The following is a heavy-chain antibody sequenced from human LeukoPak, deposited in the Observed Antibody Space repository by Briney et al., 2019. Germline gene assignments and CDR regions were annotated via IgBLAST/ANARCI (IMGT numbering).Heavy chain of an antibody. J-gene: IGHJ5*02. V-gene: IGHV3-30*02. CDR3: AKSNYYDSSDWFDP. CDR1: GFTFSCYA. Sequence: GGSLRLSCAASGFTFSCYAVHRVRQAPSKGLEWVAFIHYDGRNTYYADSVKGRFTISRDNSRNTLYLQMNSLRAEDTAVYYCAKSNYYDSSDWFDPWGQGTLVTVSS. CDR2: IHYDGRNT. D-gene: IGHD3-22*01.